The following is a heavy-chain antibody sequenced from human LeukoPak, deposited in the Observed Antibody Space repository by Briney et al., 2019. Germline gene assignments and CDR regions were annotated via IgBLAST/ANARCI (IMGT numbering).Heavy chain of an antibody. CDR1: GGSISSYY. J-gene: IGHJ5*02. CDR3: ARDSYGSGSYYGWFDP. Sequence: PSETLSLTCTVSGGSISSYYWSWIRQPPGKGLEWIGYIYYSGSINYNPSLKSRVTISVDTSKNQFSLKLSSVTAADTAVYYCARDSYGSGSYYGWFDPWGQGTLVTVSS. CDR2: IYYSGSI. D-gene: IGHD3-10*01. V-gene: IGHV4-59*01.